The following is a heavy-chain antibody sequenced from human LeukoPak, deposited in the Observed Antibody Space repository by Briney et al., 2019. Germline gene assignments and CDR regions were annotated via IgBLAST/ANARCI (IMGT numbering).Heavy chain of an antibody. CDR1: GGSVSSGSYY. V-gene: IGHV4-61*01. Sequence: SETLSLTCTVSGGSVSSGSYYWSWIRQPPGKGLEWIGYIYYSGSTSYNPSLKSRVTISVDTSKNQFSLKLSSVTAADTAVYYCARDLSLDYWGQGTLVTVSS. CDR3: ARDLSLDY. J-gene: IGHJ4*02. CDR2: IYYSGST.